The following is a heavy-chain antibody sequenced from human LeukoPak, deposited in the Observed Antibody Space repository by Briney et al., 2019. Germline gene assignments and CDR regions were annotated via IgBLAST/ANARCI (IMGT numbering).Heavy chain of an antibody. CDR1: GGTFSIYA. J-gene: IGHJ4*02. CDR2: IIPIFGTA. V-gene: IGHV1-69*13. CDR3: AGGYSGYGFFDY. Sequence: ASVTVSCTASGGTFSIYAISWVRQAPGQGLEWMGGIIPIFGTANYAQKFQGRVAITADESTSTAYMELSSLRSEDTAVYYCAGGYSGYGFFDYWGQGTLVTVSS. D-gene: IGHD5-12*01.